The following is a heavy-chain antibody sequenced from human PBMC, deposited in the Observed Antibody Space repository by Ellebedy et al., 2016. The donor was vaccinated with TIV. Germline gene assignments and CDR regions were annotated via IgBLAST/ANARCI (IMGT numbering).Heavy chain of an antibody. J-gene: IGHJ4*02. CDR1: GFTFSNYW. D-gene: IGHD3-3*01. CDR2: IGSDGIGT. V-gene: IGHV3-74*01. Sequence: GESLKISCAASGFTFSNYWMHWVRQVPGEGLVWVSRIGSDGIGTSYADSVKGRFTISRDNAESILYLQMNSLRVEDTAMYYCAGDLDVWGQGILVTVSS. CDR3: AGDLDV.